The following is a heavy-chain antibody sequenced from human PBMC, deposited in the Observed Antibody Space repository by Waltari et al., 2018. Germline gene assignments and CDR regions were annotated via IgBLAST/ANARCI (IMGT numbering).Heavy chain of an antibody. CDR3: TRDLYGSGGDWFDP. CDR1: GFDVRDYD. V-gene: IGHV3-21*01. J-gene: IGHJ5*02. D-gene: IGHD3-10*01. Sequence: EVRLAESGGGLVQPGGCLRLSCTASGFDVRDYDMNWVRQAPGTGLEWVSSIGGTHSNIFYADSVKGRFTVSRDNAKNSLYFQMDNLRAEDSGLYYCTRDLYGSGGDWFDPWGQGTLVTVSS. CDR2: IGGTHSNI.